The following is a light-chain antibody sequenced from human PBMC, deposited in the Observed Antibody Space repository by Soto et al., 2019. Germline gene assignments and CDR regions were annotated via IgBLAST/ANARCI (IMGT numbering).Light chain of an antibody. CDR1: SSAIGPYNS. CDR3: SAYTTTTTLA. V-gene: IGLV2-14*03. Sequence: QSVLTQPASVSGSPGQSITISCTGSSSAIGPYNSVSWYQQHPGEAPKLILYEVSNRPSGVSYRFSGSKSGNTASLTISGLQAEDEADYYCSAYTTTTTLAFGAGTKLTVL. CDR2: EVS. J-gene: IGLJ1*01.